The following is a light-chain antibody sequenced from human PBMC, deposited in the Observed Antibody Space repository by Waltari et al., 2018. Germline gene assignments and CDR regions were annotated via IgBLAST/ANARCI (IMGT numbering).Light chain of an antibody. V-gene: IGKV3-20*01. CDR2: AAS. CDR3: QQHGSSPRT. J-gene: IGKJ2*01. Sequence: DILLTQSPGTLSLSPADSATPSCRASQSVSSTYLAWYRQKPGQAPRLLIYAASSRATGIPERFSGSGSGTDFTLTISRLEPEDFAVYYCQQHGSSPRTFGQGTKVEIK. CDR1: QSVSSTY.